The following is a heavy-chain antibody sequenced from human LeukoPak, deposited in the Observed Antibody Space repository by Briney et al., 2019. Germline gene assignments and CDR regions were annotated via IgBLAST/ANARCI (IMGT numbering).Heavy chain of an antibody. Sequence: ASVKVSCKASGYTFTTHDINWVRQATGQGLEWLGWMSPNSGDTGYAQKFQGRVTMTSDSSISTAYMELSSLRSEDTAVYYCARLYYDFWSGYYSYYFDYWGQGTLVTVSS. CDR2: MSPNSGDT. J-gene: IGHJ4*02. V-gene: IGHV1-8*01. CDR3: ARLYYDFWSGYYSYYFDY. CDR1: GYTFTTHD. D-gene: IGHD3-3*01.